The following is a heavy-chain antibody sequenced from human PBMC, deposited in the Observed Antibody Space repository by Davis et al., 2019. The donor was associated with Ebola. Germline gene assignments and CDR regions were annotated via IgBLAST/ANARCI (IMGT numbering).Heavy chain of an antibody. CDR2: IKQDGSEK. CDR3: ARDPSHDYGDYVGGWFDP. D-gene: IGHD4-17*01. J-gene: IGHJ5*02. V-gene: IGHV3-7*01. Sequence: GESLKISCAASGFTFSSYAMSWVRQAPGKGLEWVANIKQDGSEKYYVDSVKGRFTISRDNSKNTLYLQMNSLRAEDTAVYYCARDPSHDYGDYVGGWFDPWGQGTLVTVSS. CDR1: GFTFSSYA.